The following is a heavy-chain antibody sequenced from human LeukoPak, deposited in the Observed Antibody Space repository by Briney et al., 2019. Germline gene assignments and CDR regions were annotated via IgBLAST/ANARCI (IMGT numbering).Heavy chain of an antibody. J-gene: IGHJ5*02. CDR2: ISGSGDST. CDR1: GFTFSTYA. CDR3: TKRPSTDGYNS. V-gene: IGHV3-23*01. Sequence: GGSLRLSCAVSGFTFSTYAMSWVRQAPGKGLEWVSVISGSGDSTYYADSVKGRFTISRDNFKNTLYLQMNSLRAEDTALYYCTKRPSTDGYNSWGQGTLVTVSS. D-gene: IGHD5-24*01.